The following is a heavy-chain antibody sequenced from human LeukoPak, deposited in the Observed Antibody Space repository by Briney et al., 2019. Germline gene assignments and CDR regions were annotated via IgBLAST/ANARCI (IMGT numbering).Heavy chain of an antibody. CDR1: GFTFSSYA. V-gene: IGHV3-30-3*01. CDR3: ARDYGGNSDGGFDY. CDR2: ISYDGSNK. J-gene: IGHJ4*02. D-gene: IGHD4-23*01. Sequence: GGSLRLSCAASGFTFSSYAMHWVRQAPGKGLEWVAVISYDGSNKYYADSVKGRFTISRDNSKNTLYLQMNSLRAEDTAVYHCARDYGGNSDGGFDYWGQGTLVTVSS.